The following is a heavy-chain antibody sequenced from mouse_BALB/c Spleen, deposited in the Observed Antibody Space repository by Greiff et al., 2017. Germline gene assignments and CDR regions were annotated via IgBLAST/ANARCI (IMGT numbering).Heavy chain of an antibody. CDR1: GYAFSSYW. CDR3: ARGDYYGSSFDY. D-gene: IGHD1-1*01. Sequence: SGAELVRPGSSVKISCKASGYAFSSYWMNWVKQRPGQGLEWIGQIYPGDGDTNYNGKFKGKATLTADKSSSTAYMQLSSLTSEDSAVYFCARGDYYGSSFDYWGQGTTLTVSS. CDR2: IYPGDGDT. V-gene: IGHV1-80*01. J-gene: IGHJ2*01.